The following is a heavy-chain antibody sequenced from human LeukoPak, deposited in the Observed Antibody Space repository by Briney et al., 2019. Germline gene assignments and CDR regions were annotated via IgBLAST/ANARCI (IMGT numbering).Heavy chain of an antibody. CDR2: IYYSGST. J-gene: IGHJ4*02. CDR3: ARQQLVPSTYFDY. V-gene: IGHV4-59*06. Sequence: PSETLSLTCTVSGDSISGYYWSWIRQHPGKGLEWIGYIYYSGSTYYNPSLKSRVTISVDTSKNQFSLKLSSVTAADTDVYYCARQQLVPSTYFDYWGQGTLVTVSS. CDR1: GDSISGYY. D-gene: IGHD6-13*01.